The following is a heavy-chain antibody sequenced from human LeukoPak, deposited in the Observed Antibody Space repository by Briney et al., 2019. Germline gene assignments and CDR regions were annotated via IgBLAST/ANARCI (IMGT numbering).Heavy chain of an antibody. CDR3: ARASYYYDSSGLIDY. CDR2: IIPILGIA. D-gene: IGHD3-22*01. J-gene: IGHJ4*02. V-gene: IGHV1-69*04. Sequence: ASVKVSCKVSGYTLTELSMHWVRQAPGQGLEWMGRIIPILGIANYAQKFQGRVTITADKSTSTAYMELSSLRSEDTAVYYCARASYYYDSSGLIDYWGQGTLVTVSS. CDR1: GYTLTELS.